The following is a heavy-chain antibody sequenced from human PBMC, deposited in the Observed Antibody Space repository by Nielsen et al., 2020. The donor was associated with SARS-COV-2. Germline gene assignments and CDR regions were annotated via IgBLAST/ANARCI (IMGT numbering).Heavy chain of an antibody. V-gene: IGHV1-3*01. J-gene: IGHJ4*02. Sequence: ASVNVSCQPSGYTFTSYAMHWVRQAPAQRLEWMGWINAGNGNTKYSQKFQGRVTITRDTSASTAYMELSSLRSEDTAVYYCARGKGLNYVGSGYQVFDYWGQGTLVTVSS. CDR3: ARGKGLNYVGSGYQVFDY. CDR1: GYTFTSYA. CDR2: INAGNGNT. D-gene: IGHD3-22*01.